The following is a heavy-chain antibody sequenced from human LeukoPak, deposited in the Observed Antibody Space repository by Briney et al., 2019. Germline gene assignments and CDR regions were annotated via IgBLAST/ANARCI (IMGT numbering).Heavy chain of an antibody. J-gene: IGHJ4*02. CDR1: GFTFSGYW. CDR3: AKDRSEGYYGYFDY. CDR2: IKQDGSEK. D-gene: IGHD3-22*01. Sequence: PGGSLRLSCAASGFTFSGYWMSWVRQAPGKGLEWVANIKQDGSEKYYVDSVKGRFTISRDNAKNSLYLQMNSLRAEDTAVYYCAKDRSEGYYGYFDYWGQGTLVTVSS. V-gene: IGHV3-7*01.